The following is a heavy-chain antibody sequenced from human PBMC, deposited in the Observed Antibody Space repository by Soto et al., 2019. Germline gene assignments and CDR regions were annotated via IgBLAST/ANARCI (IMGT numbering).Heavy chain of an antibody. CDR2: IIPIFGTA. J-gene: IGHJ5*02. V-gene: IGHV1-69*13. CDR1: GGTFSSYA. CDR3: ARDATDSSCPGSPYNWFDP. Sequence: SVKVSCKASGGTFSSYAISWVRQAPGQGLEWMGGIIPIFGTANYAQKFQGRVTITADESTSTAYMELSSLRSEDTAVYYCARDATDSSCPGSPYNWFDPWGQGTLVTVSS. D-gene: IGHD6-6*01.